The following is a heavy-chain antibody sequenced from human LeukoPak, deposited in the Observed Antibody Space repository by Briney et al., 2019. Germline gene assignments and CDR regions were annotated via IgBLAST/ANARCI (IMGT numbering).Heavy chain of an antibody. V-gene: IGHV3-48*03. CDR1: GFTFRSYE. CDR3: AREGSYYFDY. J-gene: IGHJ4*02. Sequence: GGSLRLSCAASGFTFRSYEMHWVRQAPGKGLEWVSYIRSSGDIIFYADSVKGRFTISRDNAKNSLYLQMNSVRAEDTAVYYCAREGSYYFDYWGQGTLVTVSS. CDR2: IRSSGDII.